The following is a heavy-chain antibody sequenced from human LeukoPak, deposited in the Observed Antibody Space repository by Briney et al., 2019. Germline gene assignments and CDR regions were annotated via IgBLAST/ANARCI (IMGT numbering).Heavy chain of an antibody. D-gene: IGHD6-13*01. CDR1: GFGFSNQA. V-gene: IGHV3-23*01. CDR2: ISGSGGST. J-gene: IGHJ5*02. CDR3: AKDAQGVAAAGIGWFDP. Sequence: GGSLRLSCVVSGFGFSNQAMSWVRQAPGKGLEWVSAISGSGGSTYYADSVKGRFTISRDNSKSTLYLQMNSLRAEDTAVYYCAKDAQGVAAAGIGWFDPWGQGTLVTVSS.